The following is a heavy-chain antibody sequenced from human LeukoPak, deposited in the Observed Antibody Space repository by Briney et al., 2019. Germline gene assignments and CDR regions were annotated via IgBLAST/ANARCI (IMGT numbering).Heavy chain of an antibody. CDR3: ARVAQNYYGSGSYNFDY. CDR1: GGSIGSYY. J-gene: IGHJ4*02. V-gene: IGHV4-59*12. D-gene: IGHD3-10*01. Sequence: PSETLSHTCTVSGGSIGSYYWSWIRQPPGKGLEWIGYIYYSGSTNYNPSLKSRATISVDTSKNQFSLKLSSVTAADTAVYYCARVAQNYYGSGSYNFDYWGQGTLVTVSS. CDR2: IYYSGST.